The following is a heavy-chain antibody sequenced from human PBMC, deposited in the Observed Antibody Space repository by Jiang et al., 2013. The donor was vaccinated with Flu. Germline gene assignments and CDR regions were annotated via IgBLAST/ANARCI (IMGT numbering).Heavy chain of an antibody. V-gene: IGHV6-1*01. CDR3: ARGDGPYGDYDWHFQH. Sequence: GRTYYRSKWYNDYAVSVKSRITINPDTSKNQFSLQLNSVTPEDTAVYYCARGDGPYGDYDWHFQHWGQGTLVTVSS. D-gene: IGHD4-17*01. J-gene: IGHJ1*01. CDR2: TYYRSKWYN.